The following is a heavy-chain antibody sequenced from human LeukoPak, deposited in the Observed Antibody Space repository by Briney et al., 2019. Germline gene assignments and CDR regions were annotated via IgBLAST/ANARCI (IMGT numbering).Heavy chain of an antibody. D-gene: IGHD6-25*01. V-gene: IGHV1-8*01. J-gene: IGHJ5*02. CDR2: MNPNSANT. CDR3: ARVPSGGNKFDP. CDR1: GYTFTSYD. Sequence: ASVKVSCKASGYTFTSYDINWVRQAPGQGLEWMGWMNPNSANTGYAQKFQGRVTMTRNTSISTAYMELSSLRSEDTAVYYCARVPSGGNKFDPWGQGTLVTVSS.